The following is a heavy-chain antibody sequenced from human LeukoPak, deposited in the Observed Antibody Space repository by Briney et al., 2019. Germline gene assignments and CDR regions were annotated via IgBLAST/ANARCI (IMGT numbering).Heavy chain of an antibody. CDR2: IYYSGRT. CDR1: GFSLSNTRAG. D-gene: IGHD3-16*01. CDR3: ARHTDDLGYFQH. V-gene: IGHV4-61*05. Sequence: SLTLTCTFAGFSLSNTRAGVRWIRQPTRKGLEWIGYIYYSGRTKYNPSIKSRVTISVAKSKNNSYLKLSSVTAADTAVYYCARHTDDLGYFQHWGQGTLVTVSS. J-gene: IGHJ1*01.